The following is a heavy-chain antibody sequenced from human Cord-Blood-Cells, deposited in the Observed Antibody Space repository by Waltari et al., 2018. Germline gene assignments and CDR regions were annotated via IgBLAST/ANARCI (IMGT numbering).Heavy chain of an antibody. CDR1: GFTFSSYA. CDR3: ARELNYDFWSPIDY. D-gene: IGHD3-3*01. J-gene: IGHJ4*02. CDR2: ISYEGSNK. Sequence: QVQLVESGGGVVQPGRSLRLSCAASGFTFSSYAMPWVRQAPGKGLGWVAVISYEGSNKYYADSVKGRFTISRDNYKNTLYLQMNSLRAEDTAVYYCARELNYDFWSPIDYWGQGTLVTVSS. V-gene: IGHV3-30-3*01.